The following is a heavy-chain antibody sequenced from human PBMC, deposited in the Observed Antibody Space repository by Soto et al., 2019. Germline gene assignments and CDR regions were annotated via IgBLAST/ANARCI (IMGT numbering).Heavy chain of an antibody. CDR1: GGSFSGYY. Sequence: SETLSLACAVYGGSFSGYYWSWIRQPPGKGLEWIGEINHSGSTNYNPSLKSRVTISVDTSKNQFSLKLSSVTAADTAVYYCARGLSSSGYDFQHWGQGTLVTVSS. V-gene: IGHV4-34*01. CDR3: ARGLSSSGYDFQH. CDR2: INHSGST. D-gene: IGHD6-19*01. J-gene: IGHJ1*01.